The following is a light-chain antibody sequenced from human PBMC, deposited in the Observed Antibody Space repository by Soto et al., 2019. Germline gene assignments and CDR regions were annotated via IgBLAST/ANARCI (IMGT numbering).Light chain of an antibody. CDR3: QQYGSSPPYS. V-gene: IGKV3-20*01. CDR2: GAS. J-gene: IGKJ2*01. Sequence: EIVLTQSPGTLSLSPGERATLSCRASQSVSRFYLAWYQQKPGQAPRLLIYGASSRATGVPDRFSGSGSGTDLTLTISRLEPEDFAVYYCQQYGSSPPYSFGQGTNLEIK. CDR1: QSVSRFY.